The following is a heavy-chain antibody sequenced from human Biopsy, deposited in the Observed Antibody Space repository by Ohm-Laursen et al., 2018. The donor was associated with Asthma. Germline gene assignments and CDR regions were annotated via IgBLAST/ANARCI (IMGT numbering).Heavy chain of an antibody. CDR2: ISPIFGAI. D-gene: IGHD5-12*01. V-gene: IGHV1-69*13. Sequence: AASVKVSCKASGGTLNNYAINWVRQAPGQGLEWMGGISPIFGAIRYAQNFQGRVTITADVFTNTVHMELSSLRSEDTAVYYCATGYSGSDRIVYYYSGMEVWGQGTTVTVSS. J-gene: IGHJ6*02. CDR1: GGTLNNYA. CDR3: ATGYSGSDRIVYYYSGMEV.